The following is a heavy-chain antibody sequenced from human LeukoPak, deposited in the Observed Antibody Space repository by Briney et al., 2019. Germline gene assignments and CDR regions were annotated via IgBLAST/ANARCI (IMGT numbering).Heavy chain of an antibody. CDR3: ARGRLTCSGGSCYSWYFDL. D-gene: IGHD2-15*01. V-gene: IGHV3-48*01. Sequence: QPGGSLILSCAASGFTFSSYSMNWVRQAPGKGLEWVSIISSSGTSIYYADSVKGRLTISRDNAKNSLYLQMNSLRVEDTAVYYCARGRLTCSGGSCYSWYFDLWGRGTLVTVSS. CDR1: GFTFSSYS. CDR2: ISSSGTSI. J-gene: IGHJ2*01.